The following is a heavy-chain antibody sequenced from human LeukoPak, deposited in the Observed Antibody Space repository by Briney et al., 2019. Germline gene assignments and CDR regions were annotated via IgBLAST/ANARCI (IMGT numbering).Heavy chain of an antibody. CDR2: ISSDGGNT. CDR1: AFTFSSSA. V-gene: IGHV3-23*01. D-gene: IGHD6-19*01. Sequence: GGSLRLSCATSAFTFSSSAMSWVRQAPGKGLEWVSAISSDGGNTYYADSVKGRFAISRDNSRNTLYLQMNSLRAEDTAVYYCAKEAQWLVGEDYFDYWGQGTLVTVSS. J-gene: IGHJ4*02. CDR3: AKEAQWLVGEDYFDY.